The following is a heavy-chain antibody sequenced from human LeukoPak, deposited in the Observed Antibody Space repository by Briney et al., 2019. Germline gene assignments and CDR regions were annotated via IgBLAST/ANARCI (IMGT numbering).Heavy chain of an antibody. D-gene: IGHD4-17*01. J-gene: IGHJ4*02. CDR2: ISYDGPNK. CDR3: AKDLDHDYDDYGLDY. Sequence: PGGSLRLSCAASGFTFNNYGMHWVRQAPGKGLEWVAVISYDGPNKYYADSVKGRFTISRDNSKNTQYLQMNSLRAEDTALYYCAKDLDHDYDDYGLDYWGQGTLVTVSS. CDR1: GFTFNNYG. V-gene: IGHV3-30*18.